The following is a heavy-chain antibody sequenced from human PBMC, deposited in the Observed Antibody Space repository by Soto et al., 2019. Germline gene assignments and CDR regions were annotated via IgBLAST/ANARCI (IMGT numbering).Heavy chain of an antibody. Sequence: QVQLVESGGGVVQPGRSLRLSCAASGFTFSSHGMHWVRQAPGKGLEWVAVIWYDGSNKYYADSVKGRFTISRDNSKNTLYLQMNSLRAEDTAVYYCARERAAYYDILTGYYNPYYWGQGTLVTVSS. CDR1: GFTFSSHG. D-gene: IGHD3-9*01. CDR3: ARERAAYYDILTGYYNPYY. V-gene: IGHV3-33*01. J-gene: IGHJ4*02. CDR2: IWYDGSNK.